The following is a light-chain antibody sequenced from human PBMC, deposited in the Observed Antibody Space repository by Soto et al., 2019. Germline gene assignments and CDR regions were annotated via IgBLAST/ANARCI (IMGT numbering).Light chain of an antibody. Sequence: QSVLTQPPSVSGAPGQRVTISCTGSSSNIGAGYDVHWYQQLPGTAPKLLIYDNNNRPSGVPDRFSGSTSGTSASLASTGLQADDDADYYCQSYDNSLSGVVFGGGTKVTVL. CDR2: DNN. J-gene: IGLJ3*02. V-gene: IGLV1-40*01. CDR3: QSYDNSLSGVV. CDR1: SSNIGAGYD.